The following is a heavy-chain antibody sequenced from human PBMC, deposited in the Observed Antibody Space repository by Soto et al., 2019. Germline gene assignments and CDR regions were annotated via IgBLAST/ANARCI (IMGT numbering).Heavy chain of an antibody. V-gene: IGHV4-30-2*01. D-gene: IGHD3-22*01. CDR2: IYHSGST. CDR3: ARGGGYYDSSGYFEGGFDY. CDR1: GGSISSGGYS. Sequence: PSETLSLTCAVSGGSISSGGYSWSWIRQPPGKGLEWIGYIYHSGSTYYNPSLKSRVTISVDRSKNQFSLKLSSVTAADTAVHYCARGGGYYDSSGYFEGGFDYWGQGTLVTVSS. J-gene: IGHJ4*02.